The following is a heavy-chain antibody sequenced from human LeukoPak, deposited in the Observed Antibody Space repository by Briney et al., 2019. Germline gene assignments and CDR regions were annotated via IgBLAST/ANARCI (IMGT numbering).Heavy chain of an antibody. Sequence: GGSLRLSCAVSGITVSNNYMSWVRQAPGKGLEWVSVIYSGGSTYYADSVKGRFTISRDNSKNTLYLQMNSLRAEDTAVYYCARLYGSGSYSDYWGQGTLVTVSS. CDR1: GITVSNNY. V-gene: IGHV3-53*01. CDR2: IYSGGST. J-gene: IGHJ4*02. D-gene: IGHD3-10*01. CDR3: ARLYGSGSYSDY.